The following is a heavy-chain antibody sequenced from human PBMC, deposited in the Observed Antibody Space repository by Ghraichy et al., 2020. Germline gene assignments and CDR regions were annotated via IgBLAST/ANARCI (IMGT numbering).Heavy chain of an antibody. D-gene: IGHD2-15*01. CDR3: ARQFCSGASCYTLYHYYGMDV. CDR1: GDSVSSNSAA. Sequence: SQTLSLTCAISGDSVSSNSAAWNWIRQSPSRGLEWLGRTYYRSKWFNDYAVSVKSRITINPDTSKNQFSLQLNSVTPEDTAVYYCARQFCSGASCYTLYHYYGMDVWGQGTTVTVSS. J-gene: IGHJ6*02. CDR2: TYYRSKWFN. V-gene: IGHV6-1*01.